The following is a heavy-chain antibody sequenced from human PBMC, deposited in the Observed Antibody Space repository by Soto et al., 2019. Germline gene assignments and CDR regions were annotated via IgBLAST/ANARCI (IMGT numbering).Heavy chain of an antibody. Sequence: SVKGSFQASGYTFPSYDINWGRQAHEQGLEWMGWMNPNSGNTGYAQKFQGRVTMTRNTSISTAYMELSSLRSEDTAVYYCARGSLMTRVIVVSPMDGWGQGTTVTVS. CDR2: MNPNSGNT. J-gene: IGHJ6*02. V-gene: IGHV1-8*01. CDR1: GYTFPSYD. D-gene: IGHD2-21*01. CDR3: ARGSLMTRVIVVSPMDG.